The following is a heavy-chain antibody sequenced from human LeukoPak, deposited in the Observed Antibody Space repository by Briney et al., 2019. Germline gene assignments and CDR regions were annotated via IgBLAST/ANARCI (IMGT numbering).Heavy chain of an antibody. Sequence: GGSLRLSCAASGFTLSSYAMHWVRQAPGKGLEWVAVISYDGSNKYYADSVKGRFTISRDNSKNTLYLQMNSLRAEDTAVYYCARARVRFLEWSAFDYWGQGTLVTVSS. J-gene: IGHJ4*02. D-gene: IGHD3-3*01. V-gene: IGHV3-30-3*01. CDR2: ISYDGSNK. CDR1: GFTLSSYA. CDR3: ARARVRFLEWSAFDY.